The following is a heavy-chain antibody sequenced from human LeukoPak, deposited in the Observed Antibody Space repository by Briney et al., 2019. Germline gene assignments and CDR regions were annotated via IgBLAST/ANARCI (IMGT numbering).Heavy chain of an antibody. CDR3: ARDGGRSWLHY. D-gene: IGHD5-24*01. CDR2: INPNSGGT. J-gene: IGHJ4*02. Sequence: ASVKVSCKASGYTCIGYYMHWVRQAPGQGLEWMGLINPNSGGTNYAQKFQGRVTTTRDTSISTAYMELSGLRSDDTAVYYCARDGGRSWLHYWGQGTLVTVSS. CDR1: GYTCIGYY. V-gene: IGHV1-2*02.